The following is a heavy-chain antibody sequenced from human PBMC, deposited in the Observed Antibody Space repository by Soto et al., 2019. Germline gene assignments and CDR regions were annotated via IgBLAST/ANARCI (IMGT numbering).Heavy chain of an antibody. CDR2: VNPSGGHT. Sequence: QVQLMQSGAEVKKPGASVKVSCKASGDTFTNYYIHWVRQAPGQGPEWMGTVNPSGGHTTYSQNFLGRVTMTRDTSTSTLYMELTSLTSDDTAVYYCARGGHVVVVTAAFDYWGQGTLVTVSS. J-gene: IGHJ4*02. CDR3: ARGGHVVVVTAAFDY. D-gene: IGHD2-21*02. CDR1: GDTFTNYY. V-gene: IGHV1-46*01.